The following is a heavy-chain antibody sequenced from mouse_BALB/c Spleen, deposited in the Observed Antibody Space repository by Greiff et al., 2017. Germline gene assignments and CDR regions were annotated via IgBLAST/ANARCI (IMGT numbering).Heavy chain of an antibody. Sequence: EVQLVESGPGLVKPSQSLSLTCTVTGYSITSDYAWNWIRQFPGNKLEWMGYISYSGSTSYNPSLKSRISITRDTSKNQFFLQLNSVTTEDTATYYCARGGYGNYGGYWGQGTTLTVSS. CDR1: GYSITSDYA. CDR3: ARGGYGNYGGY. V-gene: IGHV3-2*02. CDR2: ISYSGST. J-gene: IGHJ2*01. D-gene: IGHD2-1*01.